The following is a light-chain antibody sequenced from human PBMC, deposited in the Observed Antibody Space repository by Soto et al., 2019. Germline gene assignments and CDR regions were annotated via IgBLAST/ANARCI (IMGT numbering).Light chain of an antibody. CDR3: CSYAGSFV. CDR1: RSDIGTYNL. CDR2: EVN. Sequence: QSVLTQPSSVSGSPGQSITISCTGPRSDIGTYNLVSWYQQLPGKAPTLMIFEVNRRPSGVSSRFSGSKSGNTASLTISGLQPEDEADYYCCSYAGSFVFGPGTKVTVL. J-gene: IGLJ1*01. V-gene: IGLV2-23*02.